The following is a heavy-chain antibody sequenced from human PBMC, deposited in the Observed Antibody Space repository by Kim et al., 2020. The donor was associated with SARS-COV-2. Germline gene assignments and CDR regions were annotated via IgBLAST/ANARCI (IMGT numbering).Heavy chain of an antibody. CDR2: IYSGGSST. V-gene: IGHV3-23*03. Sequence: GGSLRLSCAASGFTFSSYAMSWVRQAPGKGLEWVSVIYSGGSSTYYADSVKGRFTISRDNSKNTQYLQMNSLRAEDTAVYYCAKVGALVLTGYEWCDPWGQGTLVTVSS. D-gene: IGHD3-9*01. CDR3: AKVGALVLTGYEWCDP. CDR1: GFTFSSYA. J-gene: IGHJ5*02.